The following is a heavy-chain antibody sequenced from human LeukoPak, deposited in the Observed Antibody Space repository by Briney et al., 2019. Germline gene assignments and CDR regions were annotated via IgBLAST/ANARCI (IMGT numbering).Heavy chain of an antibody. J-gene: IGHJ4*02. D-gene: IGHD3-22*01. Sequence: SETLSLTCTVSGGSISSYYWSWIRQPPGKGLEWIGYIYYSGSANYNPSLKSRVTISVDTSKNQFSLKLTSVTAADTAVYYCARDRDYYDSSLIDYWGQGTLVTVSS. V-gene: IGHV4-59*12. CDR2: IYYSGSA. CDR3: ARDRDYYDSSLIDY. CDR1: GGSISSYY.